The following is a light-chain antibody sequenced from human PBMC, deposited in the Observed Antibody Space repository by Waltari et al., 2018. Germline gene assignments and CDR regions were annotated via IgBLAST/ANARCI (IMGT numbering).Light chain of an antibody. Sequence: SYELTQPPSVSVSPGQTASITCSGDKLQTRYVCWYQHKSGQAPVLVMHEDKKRPSRIPERVSGSNSGNTATLTISGTQPIDEAEYYCQAWDDRTVVFGGGTKLTVL. J-gene: IGLJ2*01. CDR1: KLQTRY. CDR2: EDK. CDR3: QAWDDRTVV. V-gene: IGLV3-1*01.